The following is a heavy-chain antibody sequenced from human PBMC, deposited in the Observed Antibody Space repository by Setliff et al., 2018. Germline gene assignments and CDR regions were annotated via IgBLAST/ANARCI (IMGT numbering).Heavy chain of an antibody. CDR3: AISTLSICTGGSCPNVFDV. CDR1: GYIFSSYG. CDR2: ISSYNNDVT. J-gene: IGHJ3*01. D-gene: IGHD2-8*02. V-gene: IGHV1-18*01. Sequence: VASVKVSCKAPGYIFSSYGVSWVRQAPGQGLEWMGWISSYNNDVTNFAQRFQCRVSMTTDTSTNAAYMELRGLRSDDTAMYYCAISTLSICTGGSCPNVFDVWGQGTRVTVSS.